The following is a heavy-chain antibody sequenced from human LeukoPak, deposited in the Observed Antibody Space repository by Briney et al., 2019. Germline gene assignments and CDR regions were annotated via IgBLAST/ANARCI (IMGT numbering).Heavy chain of an antibody. CDR3: ASRRGSFDY. V-gene: IGHV3-66*01. CDR2: IYGAGST. CDR1: GFTVSSNY. J-gene: IGHJ4*02. Sequence: GGSLILSCAASGFTVSSNYMSWVRQAPGKGLEWVSLIYGAGSTFYADSVKGRFTISRDNSKNTLYLQMSSLRAEDTAVYYCASRRGSFDYWGQGTLVTVSS. D-gene: IGHD3-10*01.